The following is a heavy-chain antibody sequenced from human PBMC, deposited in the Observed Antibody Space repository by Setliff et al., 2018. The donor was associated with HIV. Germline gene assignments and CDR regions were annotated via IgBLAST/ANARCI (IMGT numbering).Heavy chain of an antibody. Sequence: ASVKVSCKASGYTFTGYYLHWVRQAPGQGLEWMGWISPNSGGTNFAQRFQGWVTLTRDTSISTAYMDLSRLKSDDTAVYYCARNFGLSPSGKYYYYYGMDIWGQGTTVTVS. CDR1: GYTFTGYY. V-gene: IGHV1-2*04. CDR2: ISPNSGGT. J-gene: IGHJ6*02. D-gene: IGHD3-10*01. CDR3: ARNFGLSPSGKYYYYYGMDI.